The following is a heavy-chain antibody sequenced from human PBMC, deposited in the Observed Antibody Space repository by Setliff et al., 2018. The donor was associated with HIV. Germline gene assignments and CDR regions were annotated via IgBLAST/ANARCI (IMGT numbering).Heavy chain of an antibody. CDR2: CYYNGDS. CDR1: GDSVNDRSYF. CDR3: ARRVPPKALYYYYYYMDV. D-gene: IGHD3-10*01. J-gene: IGHJ6*03. Sequence: SETLSLTCTVSGDSVNDRSYFWGWIRQPPGKGLEWIGSCYYNGDSRYNPSLKCRVTISVDTSKNQFSLNLNSVTAADTAVYYCARRVPPKALYYYYYYMDVWGKGTTVTVSS. V-gene: IGHV4-39*01.